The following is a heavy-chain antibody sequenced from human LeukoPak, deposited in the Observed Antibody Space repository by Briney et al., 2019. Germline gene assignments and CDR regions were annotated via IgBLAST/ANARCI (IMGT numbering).Heavy chain of an antibody. Sequence: SETLSLTCTVSGYSISSGFYWGWIRQPPGKGLEWIGSIYHSGSTHYNSSLKSRVTISVDTSKNQFSLKLSSVTAADTAIYYCASTEMVTMNLDYWGQGTLVTVSS. CDR1: GYSISSGFY. V-gene: IGHV4-38-2*02. CDR2: IYHSGST. CDR3: ASTEMVTMNLDY. J-gene: IGHJ4*02. D-gene: IGHD5-24*01.